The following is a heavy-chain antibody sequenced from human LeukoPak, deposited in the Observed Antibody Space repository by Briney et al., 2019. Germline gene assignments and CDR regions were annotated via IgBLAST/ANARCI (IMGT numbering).Heavy chain of an antibody. D-gene: IGHD6-13*01. CDR3: ARVEGIAAAGSPFDP. CDR2: INSSSYI. CDR1: GFTFSSYS. J-gene: IGHJ5*02. V-gene: IGHV3-21*01. Sequence: GGSLRLSCAASGFTFSSYSMNWVRQAPGKGLEWVSSINSSSYIYYADSVKGRFTISRDNAKNSLYLQMNSLRAEDTAVYYCARVEGIAAAGSPFDPWGQGTLVTVSS.